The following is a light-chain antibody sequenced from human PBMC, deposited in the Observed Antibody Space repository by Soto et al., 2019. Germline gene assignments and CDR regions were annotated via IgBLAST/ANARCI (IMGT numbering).Light chain of an antibody. Sequence: DIQLTQSPSSLSASVGDRVTITCQASQDITNYLNWYQQKPGKAPKLLIYDASYLQTGVPSRFSGRGSGTDFTFTISSLQPEDIATYYCQQYDTLPLTFGPGTKVDVK. CDR2: DAS. CDR3: QQYDTLPLT. J-gene: IGKJ3*01. V-gene: IGKV1-33*01. CDR1: QDITNY.